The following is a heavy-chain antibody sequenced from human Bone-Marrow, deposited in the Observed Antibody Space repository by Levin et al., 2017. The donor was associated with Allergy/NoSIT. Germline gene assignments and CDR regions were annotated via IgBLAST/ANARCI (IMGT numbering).Heavy chain of an antibody. CDR2: INSNSAYI. Sequence: GGSLRLSCAVSGVTRNNYTLTWVRQPPGKGLEWVSSINSNSAYIHYGDSVKGRFTISRDNSKKLLFLQMNSLRDEDTATYYCASRLTASGGLDVWGHGTTVTVSS. V-gene: IGHV3-21*04. CDR3: ASRLTASGGLDV. CDR1: GVTRNNYT. J-gene: IGHJ6*02. D-gene: IGHD5-18*01.